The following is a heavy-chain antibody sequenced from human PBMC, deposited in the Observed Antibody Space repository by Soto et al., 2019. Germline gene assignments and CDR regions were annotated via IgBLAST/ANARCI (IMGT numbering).Heavy chain of an antibody. CDR1: GGSISSGDYY. J-gene: IGHJ4*02. CDR2: IYYSGST. V-gene: IGHV4-30-4*01. CDR3: ARDGAHSGYDWRSRGNFDY. D-gene: IGHD5-12*01. Sequence: SETLSLTCTVSGGSISSGDYYWSWIRQPPGKGLEWIGYIYYSGSTYYNPSLKSRVTISVDTSKNQFFLKLSSVTAADTAVYYCARDGAHSGYDWRSRGNFDYWGQGTLVTVSS.